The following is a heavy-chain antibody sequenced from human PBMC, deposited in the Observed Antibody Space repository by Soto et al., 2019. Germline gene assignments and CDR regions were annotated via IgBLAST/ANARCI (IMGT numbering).Heavy chain of an antibody. CDR2: IWYDGSNK. CDR1: GFTFSSYG. D-gene: IGHD3-9*01. CDR3: ARDMEYYDILTGWAPYYYGMDV. J-gene: IGHJ6*02. V-gene: IGHV3-33*01. Sequence: QVQLVESGGGVVQPGRSLRLSCAASGFTFSSYGMHWVRQAPGKGLEWVAVIWYDGSNKYYADSVKGRFTISRDNSKNTLYRQMNSLRAEDTAVYYCARDMEYYDILTGWAPYYYGMDVWGQGTTVTVSS.